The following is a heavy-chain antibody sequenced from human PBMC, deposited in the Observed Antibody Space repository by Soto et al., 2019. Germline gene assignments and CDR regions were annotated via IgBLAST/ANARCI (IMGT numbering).Heavy chain of an antibody. V-gene: IGHV3-48*01. Sequence: GGSLSLSCAASGFPFSSYSMNWVRQAPGKGLEWVSYISSSSSTIYYADSVKGRFTISRDNAKNSLYLQMNSLRAEDTAVYYCARVNVSTALDPWGQGTLVTVSS. CDR2: ISSSSSTI. J-gene: IGHJ5*02. CDR3: ARVNVSTALDP. D-gene: IGHD5-18*01. CDR1: GFPFSSYS.